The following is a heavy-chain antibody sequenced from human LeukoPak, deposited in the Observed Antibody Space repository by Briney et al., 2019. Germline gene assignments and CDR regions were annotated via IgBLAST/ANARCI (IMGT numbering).Heavy chain of an antibody. Sequence: GASVKVSCKASGYTFTNYGISWVRQAHGQGLEWMGWISAYNGNTNYAQKLQGRVTMTTDTSTSTAYMELRSLRSDDAAVYYCASGFLGGYDSNFDYWGQGTLVTVSS. V-gene: IGHV1-18*01. CDR1: GYTFTNYG. J-gene: IGHJ4*02. D-gene: IGHD5-12*01. CDR2: ISAYNGNT. CDR3: ASGFLGGYDSNFDY.